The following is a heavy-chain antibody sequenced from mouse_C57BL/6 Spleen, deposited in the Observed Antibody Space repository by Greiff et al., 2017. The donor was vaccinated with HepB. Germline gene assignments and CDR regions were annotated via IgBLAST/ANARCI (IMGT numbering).Heavy chain of an antibody. Sequence: EVHLVESGGGLVQPKGSLKLSCAASGFTFNTYAMHWVRQAPGKGLEWVARIRSKSSNYATYYADSVKDRFTISRDDSQSMLYLQMNNLKTEDTAMYYCVRSTNWDGFYAMDYWGQGTSVTVSS. J-gene: IGHJ4*01. CDR2: IRSKSSNYAT. CDR1: GFTFNTYA. CDR3: VRSTNWDGFYAMDY. D-gene: IGHD4-1*01. V-gene: IGHV10-3*01.